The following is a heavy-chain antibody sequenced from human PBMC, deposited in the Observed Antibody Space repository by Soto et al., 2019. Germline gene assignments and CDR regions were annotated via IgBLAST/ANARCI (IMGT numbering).Heavy chain of an antibody. V-gene: IGHV1-18*01. Sequence: GASVKVCCKDSGYTLASYGRRWVRQAPGQGLEWMGWISAYNGNTNYAQKLQGRVTMTTDTSMSTAYMELRSLRSDDTAVYYCARDMGHYDILTGYPYEYYFDFWGQGTLVTVSS. CDR2: ISAYNGNT. CDR3: ARDMGHYDILTGYPYEYYFDF. CDR1: GYTLASYG. D-gene: IGHD3-9*01. J-gene: IGHJ4*02.